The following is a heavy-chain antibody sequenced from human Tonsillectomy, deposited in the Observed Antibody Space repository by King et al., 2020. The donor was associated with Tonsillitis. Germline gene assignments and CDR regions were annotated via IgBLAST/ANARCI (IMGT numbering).Heavy chain of an antibody. D-gene: IGHD3-3*01. Sequence: VQLQESGPGLVKPSETLSLTCTVSGGSISSYYWSWIRQPPGKGLEWIGYIYYSGSTNYNPSIKSRVTISVDTSKNQFSLKLSSVTAADTAVYYCARRDYDFWSGPTEDYYYYYMDVWGKGTTVTVSS. J-gene: IGHJ6*03. CDR2: IYYSGST. CDR3: ARRDYDFWSGPTEDYYYYYMDV. V-gene: IGHV4-59*08. CDR1: GGSISSYY.